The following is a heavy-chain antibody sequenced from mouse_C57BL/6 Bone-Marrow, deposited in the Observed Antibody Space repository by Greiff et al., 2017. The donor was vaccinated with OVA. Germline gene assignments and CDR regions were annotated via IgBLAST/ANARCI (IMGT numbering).Heavy chain of an antibody. D-gene: IGHD2-5*01. CDR3: TAYYSNPWFAY. V-gene: IGHV14-4*01. Sequence: VQLKESGAELVRPGASVKLSCTASGFNIKDDYMHWVKQRPEQGLEWIGWIDPENGDTEYASKFQGKATITADTSSNTAYLQLSSLTSEDTAFYYCTAYYSNPWFAYWGQGTLVTVSA. CDR2: IDPENGDT. CDR1: GFNIKDDY. J-gene: IGHJ3*01.